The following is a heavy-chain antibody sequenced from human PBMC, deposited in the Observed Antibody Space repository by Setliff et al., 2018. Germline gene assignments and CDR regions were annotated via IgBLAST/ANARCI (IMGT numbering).Heavy chain of an antibody. J-gene: IGHJ3*02. D-gene: IGHD2-21*02. CDR1: GGSINSYY. V-gene: IGHV4-59*08. CDR3: ARHNLHGTATTFAFDI. CDR2: ISDSGST. Sequence: SETLSLTCTVSGGSINSYYWSWIRQPPGKGLEWIAYISDSGSTNYNPSLMSRVTISLDTSKNQFSLKLSSVTAADTAVYYCARHNLHGTATTFAFDIWGQGTMVTV.